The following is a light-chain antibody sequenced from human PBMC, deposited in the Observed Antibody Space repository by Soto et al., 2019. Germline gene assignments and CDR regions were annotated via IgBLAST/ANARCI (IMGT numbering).Light chain of an antibody. V-gene: IGKV1-39*01. Sequence: DIQMTQSPSSLSASVGDRVTITCRASQSISSYLNWYQQKPGKAPNLLIYAASSLQSGVPSRFSGSGSGTDFTLTISSLQPEDFATYYRQQSYSIMYNYGQ. J-gene: IGKJ2*01. CDR3: QQSYSIMYN. CDR1: QSISSY. CDR2: AAS.